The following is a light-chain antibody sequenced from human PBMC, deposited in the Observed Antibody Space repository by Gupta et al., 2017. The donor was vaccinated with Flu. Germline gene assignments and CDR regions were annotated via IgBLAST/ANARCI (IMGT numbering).Light chain of an antibody. CDR3: QQYTSSPFT. Sequence: GDRGTVACRESQSISSWLAWYQQKPGKAPKLLIYKASSLESGVPSRFSGSGSGTEFTLTIASLQPDDFATYYCQQYTSSPFTFGQGTKLEIK. CDR2: KAS. CDR1: QSISSW. V-gene: IGKV1-5*03. J-gene: IGKJ2*01.